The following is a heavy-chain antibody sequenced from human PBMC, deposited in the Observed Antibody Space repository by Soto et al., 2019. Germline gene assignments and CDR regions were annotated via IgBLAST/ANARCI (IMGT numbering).Heavy chain of an antibody. J-gene: IGHJ6*02. CDR3: ARIRPQLLMDV. Sequence: QVQLQESGPGLVKPSGTLCLTCAVSGASISSSDWWSWVRQPPAKGLEWIGEIHHRGTSNYNPSLKSRVTMSVDESKNQFSLKLTSVTAADTAVYYCARIRPQLLMDVWGQGTTVTVSS. CDR2: IHHRGTS. D-gene: IGHD2-2*01. V-gene: IGHV4-4*02. CDR1: GASISSSDW.